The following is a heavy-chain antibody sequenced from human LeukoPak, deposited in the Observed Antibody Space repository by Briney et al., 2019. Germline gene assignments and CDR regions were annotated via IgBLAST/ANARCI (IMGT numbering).Heavy chain of an antibody. CDR3: ARESESSGWYDY. Sequence: GGSLRLSCAASGFTVSDNYMGWVRQAPGKGLEWVSVIYSGGNTYYADSVKGRFTISRDNSKNSLYLQMNSLRSDDTALYYCARESESSGWYDYWGQGTLVTVSS. CDR1: GFTVSDNY. J-gene: IGHJ4*02. V-gene: IGHV3-53*05. D-gene: IGHD6-19*01. CDR2: IYSGGNT.